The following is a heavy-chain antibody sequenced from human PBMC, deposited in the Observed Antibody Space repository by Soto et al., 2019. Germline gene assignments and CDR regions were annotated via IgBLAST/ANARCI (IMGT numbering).Heavy chain of an antibody. CDR1: GFTFSSYG. Sequence: PGGSLRLSCAASGFTFSSYGMSWVRQAPGKGLEWVSVIYSGGSTYYADSVKGRFTISRHNSKNTLYLQMNSLRAEDTAVYYCARERGAAAGTYYYYYGMDVWGQGTTVTVSS. CDR3: ARERGAAAGTYYYYYGMDV. J-gene: IGHJ6*02. V-gene: IGHV3-53*04. D-gene: IGHD6-13*01. CDR2: IYSGGST.